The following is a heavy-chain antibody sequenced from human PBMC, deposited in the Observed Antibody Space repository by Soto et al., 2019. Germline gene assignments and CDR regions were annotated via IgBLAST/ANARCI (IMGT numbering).Heavy chain of an antibody. Sequence: QVQLVESGGGAVQPGRSLRLSCAASGFTFSNNGIHWVRQAPGKGLEGVAVISSDGINKYYADSVKGLSTISRDNSKNTLFLQMHSLRVEDTAVYYCAMDLYGGSSRFDYWGQGTRVTVSS. CDR1: GFTFSNNG. V-gene: IGHV3-30*03. D-gene: IGHD2-15*01. CDR3: AMDLYGGSSRFDY. J-gene: IGHJ4*02. CDR2: ISSDGINK.